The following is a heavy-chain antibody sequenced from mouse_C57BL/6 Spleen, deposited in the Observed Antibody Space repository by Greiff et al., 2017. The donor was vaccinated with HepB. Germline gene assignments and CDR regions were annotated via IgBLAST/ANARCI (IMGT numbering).Heavy chain of an antibody. V-gene: IGHV1-81*01. J-gene: IGHJ4*01. CDR3: ARLPDYYGSKDYAMDY. CDR2: IYPRSGNT. Sequence: QVQLQQSGAELAKPGASVKLSCKASGYTFTSYGISWVKQRTGQGLEWIGEIYPRSGNTYYNEKFKGKATLTADKSSSTAYMELRSLTSEDSAVYFCARLPDYYGSKDYAMDYWGQGTSVTVSS. CDR1: GYTFTSYG. D-gene: IGHD1-1*01.